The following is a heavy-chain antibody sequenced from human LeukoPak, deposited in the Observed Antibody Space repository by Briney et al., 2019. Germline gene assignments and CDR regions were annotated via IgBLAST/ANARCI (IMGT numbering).Heavy chain of an antibody. CDR3: ARESNVYYYDSSGFPFDY. Sequence: GGSLRLSCAASGFTFSSYEMNWVRQAPGKGLEWVSYISISGSTIYYADSVKGRFTISRDNAKNSLYLQMNSLRAEDTAVYYCARESNVYYYDSSGFPFDYWGQGTLVTVSS. J-gene: IGHJ4*02. D-gene: IGHD3-22*01. V-gene: IGHV3-48*03. CDR1: GFTFSSYE. CDR2: ISISGSTI.